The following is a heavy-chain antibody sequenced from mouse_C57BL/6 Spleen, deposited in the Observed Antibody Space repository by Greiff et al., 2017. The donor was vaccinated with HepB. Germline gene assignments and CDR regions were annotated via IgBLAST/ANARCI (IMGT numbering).Heavy chain of an antibody. CDR3: AREEGYGNYHLDY. J-gene: IGHJ2*01. CDR2: IYPGDGDT. D-gene: IGHD2-10*02. CDR1: GYTFTSYG. V-gene: IGHV1-81*01. Sequence: QVQLQQSGAELARPGASVKLSCKASGYTFTSYGISWVKQRTGQGLEWIGQIYPGDGDTNYNGKFKGKATLTADKSSSTAYMQLSSLTSEDSAVYFCAREEGYGNYHLDYWGQGTTLTVSS.